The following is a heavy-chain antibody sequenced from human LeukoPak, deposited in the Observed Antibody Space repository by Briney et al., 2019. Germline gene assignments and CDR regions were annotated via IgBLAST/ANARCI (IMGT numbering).Heavy chain of an antibody. J-gene: IGHJ4*02. V-gene: IGHV1-2*02. CDR1: GYTFTGYY. D-gene: IGHD2-2*02. Sequence: GASVKVSCKASGYTFTGYYMHWVRQAPGQGLEWMGWINPNSGGTNYAQKFQGRVTMTRDTSISTAYMELSRLRSDDTAVYYCARGRGYCSSTSCYTDYWGQGTLVTVSS. CDR3: ARGRGYCSSTSCYTDY. CDR2: INPNSGGT.